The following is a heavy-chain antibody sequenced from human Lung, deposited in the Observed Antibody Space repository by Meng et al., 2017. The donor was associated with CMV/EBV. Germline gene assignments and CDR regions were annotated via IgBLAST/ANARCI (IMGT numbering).Heavy chain of an antibody. D-gene: IGHD3-22*01. CDR1: GFTFNTYW. J-gene: IGHJ4*02. Sequence: GESLKISCAASGFTFNTYWMHWVRQAPGKGLVWVSRITSDGSSTTYADSVKGRFTISRDNAKNTLYRQMNSLGAEDTAVYYCAREYRLKYDSSGFDFWGQGTLVTVSS. V-gene: IGHV3-74*01. CDR2: ITSDGSST. CDR3: AREYRLKYDSSGFDF.